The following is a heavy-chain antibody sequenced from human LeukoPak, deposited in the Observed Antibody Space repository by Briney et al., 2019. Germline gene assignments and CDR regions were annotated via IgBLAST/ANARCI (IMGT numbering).Heavy chain of an antibody. D-gene: IGHD1-26*01. V-gene: IGHV4-4*07. Sequence: PSETLSLTCTVSDTSINTYYWSWIRQPAGKGLEWIGHIYATGTTNYNPSLKSRVTMSIDTSKNQFSLNLRSVTAADTAVYYCARGVNSGYFDYCGQGTLVTVSS. J-gene: IGHJ4*02. CDR2: IYATGTT. CDR1: DTSINTYY. CDR3: ARGVNSGYFDY.